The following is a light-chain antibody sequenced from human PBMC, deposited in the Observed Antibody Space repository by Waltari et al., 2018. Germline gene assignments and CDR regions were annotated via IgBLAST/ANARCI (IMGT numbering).Light chain of an antibody. CDR2: QDS. Sequence: SYELTQPPSVSVSPGQTASITCSGDKLGDKYVCWYQQKPGQSPILVIYQDSTRPSGIPERFSGSNSGNTATLTISGTQSMDEADYYCQAWDSSTVVFGGGTKLTVL. V-gene: IGLV3-1*01. CDR1: KLGDKY. J-gene: IGLJ2*01. CDR3: QAWDSSTVV.